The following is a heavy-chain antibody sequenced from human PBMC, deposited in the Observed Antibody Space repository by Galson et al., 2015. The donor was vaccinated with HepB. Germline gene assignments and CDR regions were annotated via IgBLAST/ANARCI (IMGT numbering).Heavy chain of an antibody. CDR3: AKNSGITVAGTESAFDI. V-gene: IGHV3-23*01. CDR1: GFTFSSYA. CDR2: ISGSGAIT. D-gene: IGHD6-19*01. J-gene: IGHJ3*02. Sequence: SLRLSCAASGFTFSSYAMSWVRQAPGKGLEWVSVISGSGAITYYADSVKGRFTISRDNSKNTLYLHMNSLRAEDTAVYYCAKNSGITVAGTESAFDIWGQGTMVTVSS.